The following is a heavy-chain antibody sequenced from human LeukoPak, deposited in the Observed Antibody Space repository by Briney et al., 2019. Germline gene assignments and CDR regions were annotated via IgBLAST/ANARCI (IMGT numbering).Heavy chain of an antibody. D-gene: IGHD4-17*01. CDR2: INHSGST. V-gene: IGHV4-34*01. J-gene: IGHJ5*02. CDR1: GGSFSGYY. Sequence: SETLSLTCAVYGGSFSGYYWSWIRQPPGKGLEWIGEINHSGSTNYNPSLKGRVTISVDTSKNQFSLKLSSVTAADTAVYYCARGWGDYGWFDPWGQGTLVTVSS. CDR3: ARGWGDYGWFDP.